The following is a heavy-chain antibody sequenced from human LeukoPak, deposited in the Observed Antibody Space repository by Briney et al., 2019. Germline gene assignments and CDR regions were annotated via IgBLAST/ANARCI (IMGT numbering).Heavy chain of an antibody. CDR2: IYISGDT. Sequence: SETLSLTCTVSGGSISSYYWSWIRQPAGKGLEWIGRIYISGDTNYNPSLKSRVIMSVDTSKSQFSLKLSSVTAADTAVYYCARGLSSSWYWFDPWGQGTLVTVSS. D-gene: IGHD6-13*01. J-gene: IGHJ5*02. CDR3: ARGLSSSWYWFDP. CDR1: GGSISSYY. V-gene: IGHV4-4*07.